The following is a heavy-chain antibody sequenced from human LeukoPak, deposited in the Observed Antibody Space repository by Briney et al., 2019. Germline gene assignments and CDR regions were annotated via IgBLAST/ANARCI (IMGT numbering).Heavy chain of an antibody. CDR3: ARAPGYYYGMDV. CDR1: GFTFSSYA. V-gene: IGHV3-23*01. J-gene: IGHJ6*02. Sequence: GGSLRLSCAASGFTFSSYAMSWVRQAPGKGLEWVSAISGSGGSTYYADSVKDRFTISRDNSKNTLYLQMNSLRAEDTAVYYCARAPGYYYGMDVWGQGTTVTVSS. CDR2: ISGSGGST.